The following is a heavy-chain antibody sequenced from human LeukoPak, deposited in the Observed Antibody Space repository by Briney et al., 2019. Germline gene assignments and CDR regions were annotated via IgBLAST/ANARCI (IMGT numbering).Heavy chain of an antibody. D-gene: IGHD2-15*01. CDR1: GGSISSSSYY. CDR3: ASLSTGYCSGGSCYRYWYFDL. J-gene: IGHJ2*01. V-gene: IGHV4-39*07. Sequence: PSETLSLTCTVSGGSISSSSYYWGWIRQPPGKGLEWIGSIYYSGSTYYNPSLKSRVTISVDTSKNQFSLKLSSVTAADTAVYYCASLSTGYCSGGSCYRYWYFDLWGRGTLVTVSS. CDR2: IYYSGST.